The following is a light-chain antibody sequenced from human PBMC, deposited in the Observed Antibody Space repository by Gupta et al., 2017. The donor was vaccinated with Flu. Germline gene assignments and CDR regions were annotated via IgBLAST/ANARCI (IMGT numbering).Light chain of an antibody. CDR2: DAS. CDR1: QSVGSY. Sequence: EIVLTQSPVTLSLSPGERAVLSCRASQSVGSYLVWYQQRPGQAPRLLMIDASKRAAGIPARFIGSGYGKDFTLTITTREQEDFAVYYCQQRSDLPMYTFGQGTKLEIK. CDR3: QQRSDLPMYT. V-gene: IGKV3-11*01. J-gene: IGKJ2*01.